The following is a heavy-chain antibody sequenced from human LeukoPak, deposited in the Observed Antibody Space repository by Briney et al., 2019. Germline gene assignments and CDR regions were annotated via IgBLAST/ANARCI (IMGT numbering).Heavy chain of an antibody. CDR1: GGTFSSYA. CDR3: ASAVAAAGTPDY. V-gene: IGHV1-69*01. Sequence: SVKVSCKASGGTFSSYAISWVRQAPGQGLEWMGGIIPIFGTANYAQKFQGRVTITADESTSTAYMELSSLRSEDTAVYYCASAVAAAGTPDYWGQGTLVTVSS. CDR2: IIPIFGTA. D-gene: IGHD6-13*01. J-gene: IGHJ4*02.